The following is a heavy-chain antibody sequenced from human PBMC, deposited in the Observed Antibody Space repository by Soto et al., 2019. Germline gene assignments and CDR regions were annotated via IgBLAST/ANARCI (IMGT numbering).Heavy chain of an antibody. CDR1: GCTFCRYA. CDR2: ISGSGGST. Sequence: GGSLRLSCAASGCTFCRYAMSWVRQAPGKGLEWVSAISGSGGSTYYADSVKGRLTISRDNSKNTLYLQMNSLRAEATAVYYCAKVVRYSSTLALLWGQGTLVTVSS. CDR3: AKVVRYSSTLALL. J-gene: IGHJ4*02. D-gene: IGHD6-13*01. V-gene: IGHV3-23*01.